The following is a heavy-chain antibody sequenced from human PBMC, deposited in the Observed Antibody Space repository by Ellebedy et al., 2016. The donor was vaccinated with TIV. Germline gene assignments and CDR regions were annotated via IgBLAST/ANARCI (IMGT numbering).Heavy chain of an antibody. V-gene: IGHV3-53*01. CDR1: GFTVSDTF. D-gene: IGHD5-18*01. CDR2: VYSDDSI. CDR3: ASRGYSYAPSA. Sequence: PGGSLRLSCSVSGFTVSDTFMIWVRQAPGKGLEWVSVVYSDDSIYYADSVKGRFIISRDGSKNTLYLQMNSLRAEDTAVYYCASRGYSYAPSAWGQGTLDSVSS. J-gene: IGHJ5*02.